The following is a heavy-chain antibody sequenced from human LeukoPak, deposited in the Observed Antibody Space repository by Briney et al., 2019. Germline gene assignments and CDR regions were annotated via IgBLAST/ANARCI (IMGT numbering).Heavy chain of an antibody. D-gene: IGHD1-26*01. V-gene: IGHV4-39*07. CDR2: IYYSGST. Sequence: SETLPLTCTVSGGSISSSSYYWGWIRQPPGKGLEWIGSIYYSGSTYYNPSLKSRVTISVDTSKNQFSLKLSSVTAADTAVYYCAVFSGSYYPFDYWGQGTLVTVSS. CDR1: GGSISSSSYY. CDR3: AVFSGSYYPFDY. J-gene: IGHJ4*02.